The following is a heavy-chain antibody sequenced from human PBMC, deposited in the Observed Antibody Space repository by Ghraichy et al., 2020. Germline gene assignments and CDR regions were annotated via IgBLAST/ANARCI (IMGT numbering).Heavy chain of an antibody. CDR2: IIPILGIA. CDR3: VTGGYCSSTSCLRAANYYGMDV. D-gene: IGHD2-2*01. V-gene: IGHV1-69*04. CDR1: GGTFSSYA. J-gene: IGHJ6*02. Sequence: SVKVSCKASGGTFSSYAISWVRQAPGQGLEWMGRIIPILGIANYAQKFQGRVPITADKSTSTAYMGLSSLRSEDTAVFYCVTGGYCSSTSCLRAANYYGMDVWGQGTTVTVSS.